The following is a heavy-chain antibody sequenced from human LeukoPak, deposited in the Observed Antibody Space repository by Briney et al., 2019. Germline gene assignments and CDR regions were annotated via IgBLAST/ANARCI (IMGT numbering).Heavy chain of an antibody. CDR3: AKDSPGYCSGGSCYYFDY. Sequence: GGSLRLSCAASGFTFSSYAMSWVRQAPGKGLEWVSAISGSGGSTYYADSVKGRFTISRDNSKNTLYLQMNSLRAEDTAVYYCAKDSPGYCSGGSCYYFDYWGQGTLVTVSS. V-gene: IGHV3-23*01. D-gene: IGHD2-15*01. J-gene: IGHJ4*02. CDR2: ISGSGGST. CDR1: GFTFSSYA.